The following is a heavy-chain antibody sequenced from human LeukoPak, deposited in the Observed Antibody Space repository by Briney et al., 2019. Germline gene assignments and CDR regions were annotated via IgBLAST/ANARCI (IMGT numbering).Heavy chain of an antibody. Sequence: ASVKVSCKASGYTFTSYDFNWVRRATGQRPEWMGWMSPNSGDTGYAQKFQDRVTMTRNTSISTAYMELSSLRSDDTAVYYCARGPPNWGYDYWGPGTLVTVSS. J-gene: IGHJ4*02. CDR3: ARGPPNWGYDY. V-gene: IGHV1-8*01. CDR1: GYTFTSYD. D-gene: IGHD7-27*01. CDR2: MSPNSGDT.